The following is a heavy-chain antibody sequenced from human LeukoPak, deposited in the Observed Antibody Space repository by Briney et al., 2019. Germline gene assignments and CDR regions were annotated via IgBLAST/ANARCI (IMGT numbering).Heavy chain of an antibody. CDR2: IYPGDSDT. CDR3: ARSYYDSSGYSDY. Sequence: GESLKISCKGSGYSFTNYWIGWVRQMPGKGLEWMGIIYPGDSDTRYSPSFQGQVTISADKSISTAYLQWSSLKASDTAMYYCARSYYDSSGYSDYWGQGTLVTVSS. CDR1: GYSFTNYW. J-gene: IGHJ4*02. V-gene: IGHV5-51*01. D-gene: IGHD3-22*01.